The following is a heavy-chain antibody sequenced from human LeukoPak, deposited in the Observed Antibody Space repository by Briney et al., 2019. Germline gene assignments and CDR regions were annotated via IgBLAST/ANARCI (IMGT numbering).Heavy chain of an antibody. CDR2: IYYSGST. J-gene: IGHJ3*02. D-gene: IGHD3-22*01. CDR1: GGSISSYY. CDR3: ARDHYYDSSGYYRGYAFDI. Sequence: PSETLSLTCTVSGGSISSYYWSWIRQPPGKGLEWIGYIYYSGSTNYNPSLKSRVTISVDTSKNQFSLKLSSVTAADTAVYYCARDHYYDSSGYYRGYAFDIWGQGTMVTVSS. V-gene: IGHV4-59*01.